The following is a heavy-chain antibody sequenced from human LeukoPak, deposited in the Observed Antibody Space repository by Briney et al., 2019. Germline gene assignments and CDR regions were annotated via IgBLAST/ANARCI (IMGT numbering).Heavy chain of an antibody. Sequence: GESLKISCKGSGYSFTSYWIGWVRQMPGKGLEWMGIIYPGDSDTRYSPSFQGQVTISADKSIYTAYLQWGSLRASDTAMYYCARKSSGYDFDIWGQGTMVSVSS. CDR2: IYPGDSDT. D-gene: IGHD3-22*01. CDR3: ARKSSGYDFDI. V-gene: IGHV5-51*01. CDR1: GYSFTSYW. J-gene: IGHJ3*02.